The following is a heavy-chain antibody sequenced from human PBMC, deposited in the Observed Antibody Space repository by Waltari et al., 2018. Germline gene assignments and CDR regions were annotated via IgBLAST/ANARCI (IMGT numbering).Heavy chain of an antibody. CDR3: ARHIAVAGNYYYYYYMDV. V-gene: IGHV4-61*07. Sequence: PPGKGLEWIGYIYYSGSTNYNPSLKSRVTISVDTSKNQFSLKLSSVTAADTAVYYYARHIAVAGNYYYYYYMDVWGKGTTVTVSS. D-gene: IGHD6-19*01. J-gene: IGHJ6*03. CDR2: IYYSGST.